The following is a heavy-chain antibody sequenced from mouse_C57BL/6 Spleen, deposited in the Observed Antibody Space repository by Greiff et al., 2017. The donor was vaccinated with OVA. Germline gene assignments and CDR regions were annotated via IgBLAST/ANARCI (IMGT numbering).Heavy chain of an antibody. V-gene: IGHV10-3*01. CDR1: GFTFNTYA. J-gene: IGHJ4*01. CDR3: VRDDYGSSRYAMAY. Sequence: EVQLQESGGGLVQPKGSLKLSCAASGFTFNTYAMHWVRQAPGKGLEWVARIRSKSSNYATYYADSVKDRFTISRDDPQSMHYLQMNNLKPEDTAMYDCVRDDYGSSRYAMAYWGQGTSVTVSS. CDR2: IRSKSSNYAT. D-gene: IGHD1-1*01.